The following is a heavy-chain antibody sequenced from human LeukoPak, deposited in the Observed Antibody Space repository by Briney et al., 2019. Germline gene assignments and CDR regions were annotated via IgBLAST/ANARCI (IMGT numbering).Heavy chain of an antibody. CDR1: GFTFSSYA. CDR2: ISYDGSNK. D-gene: IGHD1-26*01. J-gene: IGHJ4*02. Sequence: GGSLRLSCAASGFTFSSYAMHWVRQAPGKGLEWVAVISYDGSNKYYADSVKGRFTISRDNSRNTLYLQMNSLRAEDTAVYYCARPGRGQTVGATYFDYWGQGTLVTVSS. V-gene: IGHV3-30*04. CDR3: ARPGRGQTVGATYFDY.